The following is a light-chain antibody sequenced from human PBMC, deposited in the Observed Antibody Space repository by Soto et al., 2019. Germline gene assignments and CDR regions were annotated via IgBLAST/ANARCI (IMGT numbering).Light chain of an antibody. Sequence: QSVLTQPASVSGSPGQSSTISCTGTSSDVGGYNYVSWYQHHPGKAPKLMIYDVNNRPSGISNRFFGSKSGNTASLTISGLQTEDEADYYCSSYSSSGTLYVFGTGTKVTVL. CDR1: SSDVGGYNY. V-gene: IGLV2-14*01. CDR3: SSYSSSGTLYV. J-gene: IGLJ1*01. CDR2: DVN.